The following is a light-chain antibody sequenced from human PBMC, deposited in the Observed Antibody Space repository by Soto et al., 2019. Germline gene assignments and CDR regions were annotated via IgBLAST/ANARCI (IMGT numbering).Light chain of an antibody. CDR1: QRLSSN. Sequence: EIVLTQSRATLSLSPGERATLSCRSSQRLSSNLAWYQQRPGQAPRLLIYGASIRATDIPARFIGSGSGTEFTLTISSLQSEDFAVYYCQQYINWPRTFGQGTKVDI. CDR2: GAS. V-gene: IGKV3-15*01. CDR3: QQYINWPRT. J-gene: IGKJ1*01.